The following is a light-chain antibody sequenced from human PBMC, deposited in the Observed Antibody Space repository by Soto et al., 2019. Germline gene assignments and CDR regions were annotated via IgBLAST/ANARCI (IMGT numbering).Light chain of an antibody. J-gene: IGKJ4*01. Sequence: EIVLTQSPATLSLSPGERATLSCRASQSVGSYLAWYQQKPGQAPRLLIYDASNRATDIPARFSGSGSETDFTLTISSLEPEDFAVYYCQHRSNLPLTFGGGTKVEIK. V-gene: IGKV3-11*01. CDR1: QSVGSY. CDR2: DAS. CDR3: QHRSNLPLT.